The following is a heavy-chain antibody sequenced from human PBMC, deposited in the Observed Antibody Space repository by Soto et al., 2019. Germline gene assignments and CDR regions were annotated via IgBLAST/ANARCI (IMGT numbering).Heavy chain of an antibody. Sequence: LLRQSQTLSLTCAISGDSVSINVAAWNWIRQSPSRGLEWLGRTYYRSKWYTDYAVSVKSRITNNPETSKNQFTLQLNSVTPEDTAVDYCASGRSGNLDYWGQGTLVTVSS. V-gene: IGHV6-1*01. CDR1: GDSVSINVAA. D-gene: IGHD1-1*01. CDR2: TYYRSKWYT. J-gene: IGHJ4*02. CDR3: ASGRSGNLDY.